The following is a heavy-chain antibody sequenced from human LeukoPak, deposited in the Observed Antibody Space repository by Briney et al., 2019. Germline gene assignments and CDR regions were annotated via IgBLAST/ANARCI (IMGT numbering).Heavy chain of an antibody. D-gene: IGHD5-18*01. CDR3: ARLGGYSYGYAFDI. CDR2: IYYSGST. Sequence: SETLSLTCTVSGGSISSYYWSWIWQPPGKGLEWIGYIYYSGSTNYNPSLKSRVTISVDTSKNQFSLKLSSVTAADTAVYYCARLGGYSYGYAFDIWGQGTMVTVSS. CDR1: GGSISSYY. V-gene: IGHV4-59*08. J-gene: IGHJ3*02.